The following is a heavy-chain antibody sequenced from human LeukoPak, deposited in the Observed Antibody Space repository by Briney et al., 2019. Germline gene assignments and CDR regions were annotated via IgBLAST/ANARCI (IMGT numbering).Heavy chain of an antibody. CDR3: ARAMVRGVATDY. D-gene: IGHD3-10*01. V-gene: IGHV3-23*01. J-gene: IGHJ4*02. Sequence: PGGGLRLSCAASGITFCSYPPSWVRQGPGEGVEWGSAISGSGGSTYYADSVKGRFTISRDNSKNTLYLQMNSLRAEDTAVYYCARAMVRGVATDYWGQGTLVTVSS. CDR2: ISGSGGST. CDR1: GITFCSYP.